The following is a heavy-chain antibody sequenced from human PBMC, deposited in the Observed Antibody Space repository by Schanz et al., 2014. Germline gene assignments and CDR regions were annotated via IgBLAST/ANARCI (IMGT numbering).Heavy chain of an antibody. CDR2: TSTDGTKT. D-gene: IGHD3-10*01. Sequence: VQLVESGGGLVQPGGSLRLSCAASGFTFRGHAMHWVRQAPGQGLEKVAVTSTDGTKTYYAASVRGRFTISRDNSKNTVYLQMNSLRAEDTAVYYCRLWFGELYYGMDVWGQGTTVTVSS. V-gene: IGHV3-30*04. CDR1: GFTFRGHA. CDR3: RLWFGELYYGMDV. J-gene: IGHJ6*02.